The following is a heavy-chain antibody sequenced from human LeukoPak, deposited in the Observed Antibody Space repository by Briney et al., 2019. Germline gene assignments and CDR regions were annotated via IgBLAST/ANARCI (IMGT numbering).Heavy chain of an antibody. J-gene: IGHJ5*02. CDR1: GGSISSYY. Sequence: SETLSLTCTVSGGSISSYYWSWIRQPPGKGLEWIGYIYYSGSTNYNPSLKSRVTISVDTSKNQFSLKLSSVTAADTAVYYYARKTGAFDPWGQGTLVTVSS. CDR3: ARKTGAFDP. V-gene: IGHV4-59*01. D-gene: IGHD1-1*01. CDR2: IYYSGST.